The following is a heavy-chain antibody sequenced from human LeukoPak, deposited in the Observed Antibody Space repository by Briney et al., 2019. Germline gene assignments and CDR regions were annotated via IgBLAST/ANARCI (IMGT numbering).Heavy chain of an antibody. CDR1: GFTFSSYS. V-gene: IGHV3-23*01. CDR2: ISGSDGST. Sequence: GGSLRLSCAASGFTFSSYSMNWVRQAPGKGLEWVSAISGSDGSTYYADSVKGRFTISRDNSKNTLYLQMNSLRAEDTAVYYCAKDYDSSGYYQYFDYWGQGTLVTVSS. CDR3: AKDYDSSGYYQYFDY. D-gene: IGHD3-22*01. J-gene: IGHJ4*02.